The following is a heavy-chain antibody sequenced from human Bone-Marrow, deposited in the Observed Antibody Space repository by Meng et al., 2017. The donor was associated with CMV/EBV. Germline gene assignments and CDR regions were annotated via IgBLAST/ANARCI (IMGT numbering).Heavy chain of an antibody. D-gene: IGHD1-14*01. J-gene: IGHJ6*02. CDR3: ARTGGPRDDYYYYGMDV. V-gene: IGHV3-30-3*01. CDR2: ISYDGSNK. CDR1: GFTFSSYA. Sequence: GGSLRLSCAASGFTFSSYAMHWVRQAPGKGLEWVAVISYDGSNKYYADSVKGRFTISRDNSKNTLYLQMNSLRAEDTAVYYCARTGGPRDDYYYYGMDVCGQGTTVTVSS.